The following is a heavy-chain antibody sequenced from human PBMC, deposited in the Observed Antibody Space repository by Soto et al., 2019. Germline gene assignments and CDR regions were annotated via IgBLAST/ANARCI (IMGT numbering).Heavy chain of an antibody. V-gene: IGHV3-64*01. CDR3: ARRARPDFYYMDV. Sequence: EVRLAESGGGLAQPGGSLRLSCAASGFTLSGYAMDWVRQAPGKGLEYVSGISSNGVGTYYANSVQGRFTISRDNSKNMVYLQMGSLRPEDMAVYYCARRARPDFYYMDVWGKGTTVTVSS. J-gene: IGHJ6*03. D-gene: IGHD6-6*01. CDR2: ISSNGVGT. CDR1: GFTLSGYA.